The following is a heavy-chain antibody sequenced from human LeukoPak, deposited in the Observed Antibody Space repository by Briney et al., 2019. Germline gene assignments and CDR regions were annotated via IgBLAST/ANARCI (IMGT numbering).Heavy chain of an antibody. CDR2: IYYSGST. D-gene: IGHD3-9*01. CDR3: ARGRFNYDILTGPDY. V-gene: IGHV4-39*07. CDR1: GGSISSSSYY. J-gene: IGHJ4*02. Sequence: SETLSLTCTVSGGSISSSSYYWGWIRQPPGRGLEWIGSIYYSGSTYYNPSLKSRVAISVDTSKNQFSLKLSSVTAADTAVYYCARGRFNYDILTGPDYWGQGTLVTVSS.